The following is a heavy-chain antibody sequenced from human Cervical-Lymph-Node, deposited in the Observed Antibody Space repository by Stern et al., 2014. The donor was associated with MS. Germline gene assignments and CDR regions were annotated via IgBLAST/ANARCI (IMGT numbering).Heavy chain of an antibody. V-gene: IGHV3-23*04. CDR1: GFTFEKYA. J-gene: IGHJ4*02. CDR3: ATGGISDS. Sequence: EVQLVESGGGLVQPGGSLRVSCVASGFTFEKYAMIWVRQAPGKGLAWVSSVGGSFGSTHYADCVKGRLYISRGNSNNTLYLEMNSLRADDTAVYYCATGGISDSWVQGTLVTVSS. CDR2: VGGSFGST. D-gene: IGHD3-16*01.